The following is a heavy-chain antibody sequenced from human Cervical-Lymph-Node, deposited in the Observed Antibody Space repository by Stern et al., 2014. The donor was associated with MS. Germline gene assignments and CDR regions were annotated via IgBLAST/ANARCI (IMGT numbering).Heavy chain of an antibody. Sequence: VQLVESGAEVKKPGSSVKVSCKASGGTFSNYATSWVRQAPGQGLEWMGGIVPLFGKPNYAQKFQGRVTITADESTSTAYMDLSSLRSEDTAVYYCASPLTATSVPFGYYGMDVWGQWTTGTVS. V-gene: IGHV1-69*01. CDR1: GGTFSNYA. J-gene: IGHJ6*02. CDR2: IVPLFGKP. CDR3: ASPLTATSVPFGYYGMDV. D-gene: IGHD4-17*01.